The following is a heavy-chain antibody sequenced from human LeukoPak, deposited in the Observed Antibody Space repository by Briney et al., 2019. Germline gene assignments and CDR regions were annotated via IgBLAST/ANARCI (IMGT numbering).Heavy chain of an antibody. Sequence: SETLSLTCAVYGGSFSGYYWSWIRQPPGKGLEWIGEINHSGSTNYNPSLKSRVTISVDTSKNQFSLKLSSVTAADTAVYYCARGRRVSYDDFWSGYYGAFDIWGQGTMVTVSS. J-gene: IGHJ3*02. D-gene: IGHD3-3*01. V-gene: IGHV4-34*01. CDR2: INHSGST. CDR1: GGSFSGYY. CDR3: ARGRRVSYDDFWSGYYGAFDI.